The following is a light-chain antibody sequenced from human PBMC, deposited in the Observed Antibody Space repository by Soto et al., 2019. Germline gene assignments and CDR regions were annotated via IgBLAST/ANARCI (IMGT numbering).Light chain of an antibody. CDR2: DVT. Sequence: HSALTQPASVSGSPGQSITISCTGTRSDIGGYNYVSWYQQHHPGKAPKLMIYDVTTRPSGVSNRFSGSKSGNTASLTISVLQAEDEADYDCSSYTSSSTVVFGGGTKVTVL. CDR3: SSYTSSSTVV. J-gene: IGLJ2*01. V-gene: IGLV2-14*03. CDR1: RSDIGGYNY.